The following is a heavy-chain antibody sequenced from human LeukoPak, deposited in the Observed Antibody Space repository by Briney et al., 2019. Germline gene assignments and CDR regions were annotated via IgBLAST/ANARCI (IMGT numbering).Heavy chain of an antibody. V-gene: IGHV3-30*07. Sequence: GGSLRLSCEDSGFTFSSYAVHWVRQAPGKGLEWVAVMSSDGSQKYYADSVKGRFTISRDNSKNTLYLQMNSLRAEDTAVYYCAKDLLTGGYCSSTSCLTFDYWGQGTLVTVSS. J-gene: IGHJ4*02. CDR3: AKDLLTGGYCSSTSCLTFDY. CDR2: MSSDGSQK. CDR1: GFTFSSYA. D-gene: IGHD2-2*01.